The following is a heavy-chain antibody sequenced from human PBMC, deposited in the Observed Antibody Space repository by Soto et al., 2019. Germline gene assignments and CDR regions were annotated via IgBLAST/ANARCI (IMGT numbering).Heavy chain of an antibody. D-gene: IGHD3-3*01. CDR2: IYPGDSDT. Sequence: GESPKISCKGSGYSFTSYWIGWLRQMPGKGLEWMGIIYPGDSDTRYSPSFQGQVTISADKSISTAYLQWSSLKASDTAMYYCARSMIFGVVTDYYGMDVWGQGTTVTVSS. CDR1: GYSFTSYW. V-gene: IGHV5-51*01. CDR3: ARSMIFGVVTDYYGMDV. J-gene: IGHJ6*02.